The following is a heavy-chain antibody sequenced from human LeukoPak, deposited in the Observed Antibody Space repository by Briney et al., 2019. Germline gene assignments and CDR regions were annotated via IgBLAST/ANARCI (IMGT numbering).Heavy chain of an antibody. J-gene: IGHJ4*02. CDR1: GFTFSSYG. V-gene: IGHV3-23*01. CDR3: AKIGSSGQHFDY. CDR2: ISGSGGST. D-gene: IGHD6-19*01. Sequence: GGSLRLSCAASGFTFSSYGMSWVRQAPGKGLEWVSAISGSGGSTYYADSVKGRFTISRDNSKNTLYLQMNSLRAEDTAVYYCAKIGSSGQHFDYWGQGTLVTVSS.